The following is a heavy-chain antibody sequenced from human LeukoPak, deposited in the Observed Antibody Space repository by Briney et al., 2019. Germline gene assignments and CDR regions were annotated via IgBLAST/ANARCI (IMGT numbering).Heavy chain of an antibody. D-gene: IGHD2-2*01. CDR1: GGTFSSYA. CDR3: ARGPAPAAREGWFDP. CDR2: IIPIFGTA. J-gene: IGHJ5*02. V-gene: IGHV1-69*13. Sequence: SVNVSCKASGGTFSSYAISWVRQAPGQGLEWMGGIIPIFGTANYAQKFQGRVTITADESTSTAYMELSSLRSEDTAVYYCARGPAPAAREGWFDPWGQGTLVTVSS.